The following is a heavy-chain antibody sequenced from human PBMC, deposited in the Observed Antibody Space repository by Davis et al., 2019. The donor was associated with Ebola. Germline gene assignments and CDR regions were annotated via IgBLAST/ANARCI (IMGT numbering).Heavy chain of an antibody. Sequence: HPQTLSLTSAISVDSVSGENGAWNWFSHPQPSGLEWLVTIYYTSKSYKNYAAFGKSRATINADTSKNQFSLQLNSVTPEDTAVYYCARGWLRNDLGIWGQGTMVIVSS. CDR1: VDSVSGENGA. J-gene: IGHJ3*02. V-gene: IGHV6-1*01. CDR3: ARGWLRNDLGI. CDR2: IYYTSKSYK. D-gene: IGHD5-24*01.